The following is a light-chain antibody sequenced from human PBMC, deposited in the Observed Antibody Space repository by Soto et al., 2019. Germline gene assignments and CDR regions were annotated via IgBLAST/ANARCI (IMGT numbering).Light chain of an antibody. J-gene: IGLJ2*01. Sequence: SYELTQPPSVSVALGKTAKIPCGGNNIGSKSVHWYQQKPGQAPVLVIYHDSARPSGIPERFSGSNSGNTATLTISRVEAGDEADYYCHVWDSSSDHVVFGGGTKLSVL. CDR2: HDS. V-gene: IGLV3-21*04. CDR1: NIGSKS. CDR3: HVWDSSSDHVV.